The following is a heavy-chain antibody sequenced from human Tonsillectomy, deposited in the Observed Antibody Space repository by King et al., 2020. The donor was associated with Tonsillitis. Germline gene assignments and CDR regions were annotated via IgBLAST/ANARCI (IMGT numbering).Heavy chain of an antibody. Sequence: VQLVESGGGVVQPGRSLRLSCAASGFTFISYGMHWVRQAPGQGLEGVAVITYDGNNNYYAESFKGRFTISRDNSKNTLYLQMNSLSAEDTAVYYCAKDPPYYDFWSGYHDYWGQGTLVTVSS. V-gene: IGHV3-30*18. J-gene: IGHJ4*02. CDR3: AKDPPYYDFWSGYHDY. CDR2: ITYDGNNN. CDR1: GFTFISYG. D-gene: IGHD3-3*01.